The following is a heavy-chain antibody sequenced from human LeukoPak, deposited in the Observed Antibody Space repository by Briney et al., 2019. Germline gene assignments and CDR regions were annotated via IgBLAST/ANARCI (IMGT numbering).Heavy chain of an antibody. D-gene: IGHD6-19*01. CDR1: GFTFSSYA. CDR2: ISGSGGST. Sequence: GSLRLSCAASGFTFSSYAMSWVRQAPGKGLEWVSAISGSGGSTYYADSVKGRFTISRDNSKNTLYLQMNSLRAEDTAVYYCARARREQWLVRGHYYFDYWGQGTLVTVSS. V-gene: IGHV3-23*01. CDR3: ARARREQWLVRGHYYFDY. J-gene: IGHJ4*02.